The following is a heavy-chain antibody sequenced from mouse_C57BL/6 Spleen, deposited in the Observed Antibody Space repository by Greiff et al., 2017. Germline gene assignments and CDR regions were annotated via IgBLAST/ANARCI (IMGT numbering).Heavy chain of an antibody. CDR1: GFSLTSYG. J-gene: IGHJ1*03. Sequence: VKLVESGPGLVQPSQSLSITCTVSGFSLTSYGVHWVRQSPGQGLEWLGVIWRGGSTAYNAAFISRLSITKDNSKSKVFFKMNSLQADDTAIYYCARTNYWYFDVWGTVTTVTVAS. CDR3: ARTNYWYFDV. CDR2: IWRGGST. V-gene: IGHV2-2*01.